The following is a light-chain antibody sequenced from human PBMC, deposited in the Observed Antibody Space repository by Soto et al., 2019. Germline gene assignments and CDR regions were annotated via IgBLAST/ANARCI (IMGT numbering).Light chain of an antibody. CDR2: LEGSGSY. CDR1: SGHSSYI. CDR3: ETWDSNTRV. V-gene: IGLV4-60*02. J-gene: IGLJ2*01. Sequence: QLVLTQSSSGSASLGSSVELTCTLSSGHSSYIIAWHQQQPGKAPRYLMKLEGSGSYNKGSGVPDRFSGSSSGADRYLTISNLQFEDEADYYCETWDSNTRVFGGGTKLTVL.